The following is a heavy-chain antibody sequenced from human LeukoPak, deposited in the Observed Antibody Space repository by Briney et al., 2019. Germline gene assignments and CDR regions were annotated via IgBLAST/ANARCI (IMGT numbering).Heavy chain of an antibody. CDR3: AREGYSYGYIDY. CDR1: GFTFSSYS. J-gene: IGHJ4*02. Sequence: PGGSLRLSCAASGFTFSSYSMNWVRQAPGKGLEWVSSISSSSSYIYYADSVKGRFTISRDNAKNSLYLQMNSLRAEDTAVYYCAREGYSYGYIDYWGQGTLVTVSS. CDR2: ISSSSSYI. V-gene: IGHV3-21*04. D-gene: IGHD5-18*01.